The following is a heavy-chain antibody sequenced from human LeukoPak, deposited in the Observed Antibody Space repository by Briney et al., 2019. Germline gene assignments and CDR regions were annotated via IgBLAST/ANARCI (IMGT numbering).Heavy chain of an antibody. J-gene: IGHJ5*02. V-gene: IGHV4-39*01. Sequence: SETLSLTCTVSGGSISSSSYYWGWIRQPPGKGLEWIGSIYYSGSTYYNPSLKSRVTISVDTSKNQFSLKLSSVTAADTAVYYRASDSIISVMTTVTWGQGTLVTVSS. D-gene: IGHD4-17*01. CDR1: GGSISSSSYY. CDR2: IYYSGST. CDR3: ASDSIISVMTTVT.